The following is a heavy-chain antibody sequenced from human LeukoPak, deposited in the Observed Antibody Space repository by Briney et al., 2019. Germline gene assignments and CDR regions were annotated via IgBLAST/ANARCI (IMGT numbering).Heavy chain of an antibody. Sequence: ASVKVSCKASGYTFTSYDINWVRQATGQGLEWMGWVNPNSGNTGYAQKFQGRVTITRNTSISTAYMELSSLRSEDTAVYYCAREADDYVWGSYRYWVYWGQGTLVTVSS. CDR1: GYTFTSYD. CDR2: VNPNSGNT. J-gene: IGHJ4*02. D-gene: IGHD3-16*02. CDR3: AREADDYVWGSYRYWVY. V-gene: IGHV1-8*03.